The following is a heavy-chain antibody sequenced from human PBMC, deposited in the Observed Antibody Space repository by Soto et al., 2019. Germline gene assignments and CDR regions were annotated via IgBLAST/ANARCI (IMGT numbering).Heavy chain of an antibody. Sequence: QITLRESGPTLVQPTQTLTLTCTLSGVSHTTSGVGVVGIRQPPGKPLEWFALIYWDDDKRFSPSLKSRLAITRDTSKNQVVMTMTDMAPVDTAIYYCAHRQRTVVVGAPFDLWGQGSQVTVSS. CDR3: AHRQRTVVVGAPFDL. D-gene: IGHD2-15*01. V-gene: IGHV2-5*02. CDR1: GVSHTTSGVG. CDR2: IYWDDDK. J-gene: IGHJ4*02.